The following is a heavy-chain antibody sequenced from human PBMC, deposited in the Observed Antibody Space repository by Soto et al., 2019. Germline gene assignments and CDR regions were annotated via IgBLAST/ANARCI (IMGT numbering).Heavy chain of an antibody. CDR3: VTELGGFEY. J-gene: IGHJ4*02. CDR1: GFIFSNFG. D-gene: IGHD3-16*01. V-gene: IGHV3-30-3*01. CDR2: ISSDGTNK. Sequence: QVQLVESGGGVVQPGRSLRLSCAASGFIFSNFGMHWVRQAPGKGLEWVAVISSDGTNKYYADSVKGRFTISRDNSKNTLYGQMNGLRPEDTAVYYCVTELGGFEYWGQGTLLTVSS.